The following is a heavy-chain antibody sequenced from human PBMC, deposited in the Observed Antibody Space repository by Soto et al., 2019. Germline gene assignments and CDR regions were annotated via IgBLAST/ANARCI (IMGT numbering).Heavy chain of an antibody. Sequence: SETLSLTCTVSGGSISSGDYYWSWIRQHPGKGLEWIGTIYFSGTTYYNPSLKSRVTISVDTSKNQFSLNLSSVTAADTAVYYCARRDRSGFSYWLDTWGQGTLVTVSS. J-gene: IGHJ5*02. CDR2: IYFSGTT. CDR1: GGSISSGDYY. D-gene: IGHD3-22*01. V-gene: IGHV4-31*03. CDR3: ARRDRSGFSYWLDT.